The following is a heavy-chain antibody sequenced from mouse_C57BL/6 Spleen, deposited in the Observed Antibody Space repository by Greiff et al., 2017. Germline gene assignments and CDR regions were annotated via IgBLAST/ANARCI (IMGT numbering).Heavy chain of an antibody. CDR3: TRAGDGSSWYYAMDY. CDR1: GFTFSSYA. D-gene: IGHD1-1*01. J-gene: IGHJ4*01. CDR2: ISSGGDYI. Sequence: EVKVVESGEGLVKPGGSLKLSCAASGFTFSSYAMSWVRQTPEKRLEWVAYISSGGDYIYYADTVKGRFTISRDNARNTLYLQMSSLKSEDTAMYYCTRAGDGSSWYYAMDYWGQGTSVTVSS. V-gene: IGHV5-9-1*02.